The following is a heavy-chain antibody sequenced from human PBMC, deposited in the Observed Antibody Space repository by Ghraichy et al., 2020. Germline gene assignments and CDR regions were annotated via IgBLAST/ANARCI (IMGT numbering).Heavy chain of an antibody. D-gene: IGHD3-3*01. CDR1: GFTFSSYG. Sequence: GGSLRLSCAASGFTFSSYGMHWVRQAPGKGLEWVAVISYDGSNKYYADSVKGRFTISRDNSKNTLYLQMNSLRAEDTAVYYCAKDLVATIFGVVIYYYYGMDFWGQGTTVTVSS. V-gene: IGHV3-30*18. CDR2: ISYDGSNK. J-gene: IGHJ6*02. CDR3: AKDLVATIFGVVIYYYYGMDF.